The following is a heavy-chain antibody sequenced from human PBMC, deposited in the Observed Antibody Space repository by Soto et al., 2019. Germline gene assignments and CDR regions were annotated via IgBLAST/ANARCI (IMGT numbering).Heavy chain of an antibody. J-gene: IGHJ6*02. CDR3: ARDAKVDTDMGGYYYYTMDI. CDR2: IYYSGST. Sequence: SETLSLTCTVSGDSLNSGTYYWSWIRQPPGKGLEWIGRIYYSGSTDQHPSLKRRVSMSVDTSKNQFSLKLSSVTAADAAIYFFARDAKVDTDMGGYYYYTMDIWGQGTTVTVSS. D-gene: IGHD5-18*01. CDR1: GDSLNSGTYY. V-gene: IGHV4-61*01.